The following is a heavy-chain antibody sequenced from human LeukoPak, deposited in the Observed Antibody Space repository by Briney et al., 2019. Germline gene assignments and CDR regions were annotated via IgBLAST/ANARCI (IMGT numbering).Heavy chain of an antibody. CDR3: TTYSTSSPYYFDY. CDR1: GFTFSNVW. V-gene: IGHV3-15*01. CDR2: IKSKTDGGAT. Sequence: GGSLRLSCAASGFTFSNVWMTWVRQAPGKGPEWVSRIKSKTDGGATAYAAPVRGRFTISRDDSKNTLYLQMDNLKTEDTAIYYRTTYSTSSPYYFDYWGQGTLVTVSS. D-gene: IGHD6-6*01. J-gene: IGHJ4*02.